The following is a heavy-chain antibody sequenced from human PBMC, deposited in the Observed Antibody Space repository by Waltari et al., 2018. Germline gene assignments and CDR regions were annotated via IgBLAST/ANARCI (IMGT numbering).Heavy chain of an antibody. CDR2: INDSGRT. J-gene: IGHJ6*03. V-gene: IGHV4-34*02. D-gene: IGHD3-3*01. CDR3: ARVFGYYYYYMDV. CDR1: GGSLSGYH. Sequence: QVQLQQWGAGLLKPSETLSLTCDVSGGSLSGYHWTWIRHPPGKGLEWIGEINDSGRTTYNPFLESRVTVSIDTANNQFSLRVRSVSAADTAVYYCARVFGYYYYYMDVWGKGTTVTISS.